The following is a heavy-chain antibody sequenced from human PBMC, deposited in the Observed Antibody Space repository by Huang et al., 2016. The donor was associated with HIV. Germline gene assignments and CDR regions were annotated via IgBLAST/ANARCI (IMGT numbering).Heavy chain of an antibody. CDR3: ARERMMSWLDDHDAFDI. Sequence: QVQLQQWGAGLLKPSETLSLTCAAFGGSFSGYYWSWIRQSPGKGLEGIGEINHSGSTNHNPSLKSRLTISVDTSKNQFSLKLSSVTAADTAVCYCARERMMSWLDDHDAFDIWGQGTMVTVSS. CDR2: INHSGST. J-gene: IGHJ3*02. CDR1: GGSFSGYY. V-gene: IGHV4-34*01. D-gene: IGHD1-1*01.